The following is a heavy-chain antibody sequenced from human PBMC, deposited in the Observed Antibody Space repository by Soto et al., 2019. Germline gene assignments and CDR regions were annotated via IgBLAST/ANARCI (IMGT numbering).Heavy chain of an antibody. CDR3: ARFRHGSGSYYTYGMDV. Sequence: GESLKISCKGSGYSFTSYWIGWVRQMPGKGLEWMGIIYPGDSDTRYSPSFQGQVTISADKSISTAYLQWSSLKASDTAMYYCARFRHGSGSYYTYGMDVWGQGTTVTVS. J-gene: IGHJ6*02. D-gene: IGHD3-10*01. CDR2: IYPGDSDT. CDR1: GYSFTSYW. V-gene: IGHV5-51*01.